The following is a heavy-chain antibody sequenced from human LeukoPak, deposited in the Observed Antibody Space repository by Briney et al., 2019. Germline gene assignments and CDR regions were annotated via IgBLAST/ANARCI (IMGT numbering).Heavy chain of an antibody. D-gene: IGHD4-17*01. CDR3: ARATDYGDFNWFDP. V-gene: IGHV4-38-2*01. Sequence: SETLSLTCAVSGYSISSGYYWVWIRQPPGKGLEWCGSIYHTGNTYYNPSLKSRVTISVDTSKNQFTLKLNSVTAADTAVYYCARATDYGDFNWFDPWGQGTLVTVSS. J-gene: IGHJ5*02. CDR1: GYSISSGYY. CDR2: IYHTGNT.